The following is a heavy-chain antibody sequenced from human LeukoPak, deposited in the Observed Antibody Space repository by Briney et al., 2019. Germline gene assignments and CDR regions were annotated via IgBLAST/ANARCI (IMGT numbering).Heavy chain of an antibody. CDR3: ARVRDGDYYDY. Sequence: PGGSLRLSCAASGFTFSSYWMSWVRRAPGKGLEWVSVIYSGGSTYYADSVKGRFTISRDNSKNTLYLQMNSLRADDTAVYYCARVRDGDYYDYWGQGTQVTVSS. J-gene: IGHJ4*02. D-gene: IGHD4-17*01. CDR1: GFTFSSYW. V-gene: IGHV3-66*01. CDR2: IYSGGST.